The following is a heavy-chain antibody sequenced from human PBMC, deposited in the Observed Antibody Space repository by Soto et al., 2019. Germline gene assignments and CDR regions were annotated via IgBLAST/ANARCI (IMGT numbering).Heavy chain of an antibody. Sequence: ESGGGLVQPGGSLRLSCPAPGSTSIIFSMSWVRRAQGRGLEWISYVNAAANDIYYTDSVRGRFTISRDNAKNSLYLQMNSLRDDDTAVYYCVRDRMWEQWLGPHDAFEIWGQGTMVTVS. J-gene: IGHJ3*02. CDR3: VRDRMWEQWLGPHDAFEI. CDR1: GSTSIIFS. D-gene: IGHD6-19*01. V-gene: IGHV3-48*02. CDR2: VNAAANDI.